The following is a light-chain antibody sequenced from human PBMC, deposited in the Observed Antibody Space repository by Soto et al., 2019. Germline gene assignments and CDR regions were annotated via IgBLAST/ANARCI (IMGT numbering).Light chain of an antibody. CDR1: QSVSSSY. Sequence: EIVLTQSPATLSLSPGERATLSCRASQSVSSSYLAWYQQRPGQAPRLLIFGASYMATGIPDRFSGSGSGTDFTLTISRLEPEDFAVYYCQHYSSSPPEFTFGPGTKVDSK. CDR2: GAS. J-gene: IGKJ3*01. V-gene: IGKV3-20*01. CDR3: QHYSSSPPEFT.